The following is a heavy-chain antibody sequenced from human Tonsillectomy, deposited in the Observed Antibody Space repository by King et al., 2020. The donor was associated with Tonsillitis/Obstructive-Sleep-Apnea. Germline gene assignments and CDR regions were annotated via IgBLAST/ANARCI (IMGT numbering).Heavy chain of an antibody. CDR2: INHSGST. V-gene: IGHV4-34*01. J-gene: IGHJ6*03. CDR1: GGSFSGYY. Sequence: VQLQQWGAGLLKPSETLSLTCAVYGGSFSGYYWSWIRQPPGKGLEWIGEINHSGSTNYNPSLKSRVTISVDTSKNQFSLKLSSGTAAATAVYYCARVLEKFSCGRCYPRHYYYYYMDVWGKGTTVTVSS. CDR3: ARVLEKFSCGRCYPRHYYYYYMDV. D-gene: IGHD2-15*01.